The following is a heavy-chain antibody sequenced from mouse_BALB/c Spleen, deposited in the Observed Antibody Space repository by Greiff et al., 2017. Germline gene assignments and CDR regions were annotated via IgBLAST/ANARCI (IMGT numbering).Heavy chain of an antibody. V-gene: IGHV2-2*02. Sequence: QVQLQQSGPGLVQPSQSLSITCTVSGFSLTSYGVHWVRQSPGKGLEWLGVIWSGGSTDYNAAFISRLSISKDNSKSQVFFKMNSLQANDTAIYYCARKGDYDHYFDYWDQGTTRTVSS. J-gene: IGHJ2*01. D-gene: IGHD2-4*01. CDR1: GFSLTSYG. CDR2: IWSGGST. CDR3: ARKGDYDHYFDY.